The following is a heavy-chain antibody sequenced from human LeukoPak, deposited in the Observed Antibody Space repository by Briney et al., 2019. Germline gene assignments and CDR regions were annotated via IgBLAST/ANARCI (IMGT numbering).Heavy chain of an antibody. CDR3: VRDRAEGRSWVELDA. CDR2: FYSDGGI. Sequence: GGSLRLSCAASGFTVTSYGMSWVRQAPGKGLEWVSVFYSDGGIRYTDSVQGRFTISRDDSENTLYLQMNNLRVEDAAIYYCVRDRAEGRSWVELDAWGQGVLVTVSS. D-gene: IGHD1-26*01. CDR1: GFTVTSYG. V-gene: IGHV3-66*02. J-gene: IGHJ5*02.